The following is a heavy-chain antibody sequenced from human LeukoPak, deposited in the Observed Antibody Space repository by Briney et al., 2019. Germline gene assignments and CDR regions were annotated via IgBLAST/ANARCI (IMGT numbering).Heavy chain of an antibody. CDR2: INPTGGST. Sequence: GALVKGFFKGFRLNLPRLFFHRVGPAPGQGAEWMGIINPTGGSTTYAQKFQGRVTMTRDTSTSTVYMELSSLRSDDTAVYYCARTAARRFDYWGQGTLVTVSS. D-gene: IGHD6-6*01. J-gene: IGHJ4*02. V-gene: IGHV1-46*01. CDR3: ARTAARRFDY. CDR1: RLNLPRLF.